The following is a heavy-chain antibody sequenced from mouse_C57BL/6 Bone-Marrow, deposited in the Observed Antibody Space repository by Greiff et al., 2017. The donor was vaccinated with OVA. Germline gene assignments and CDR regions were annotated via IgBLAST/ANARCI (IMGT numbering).Heavy chain of an antibody. D-gene: IGHD2-2*01. Sequence: QVQLKESGAELARPGASVKLSCKASGYTFTSYGISWVKQRTGQGLEWIGEIYPRSGNTYYNEKFKGKATLTADKSSSTAYMELRSLTSEDSAVYFCARHAYGSLYFDYWGQGTTLTVSS. CDR1: GYTFTSYG. V-gene: IGHV1-81*01. CDR3: ARHAYGSLYFDY. J-gene: IGHJ2*01. CDR2: IYPRSGNT.